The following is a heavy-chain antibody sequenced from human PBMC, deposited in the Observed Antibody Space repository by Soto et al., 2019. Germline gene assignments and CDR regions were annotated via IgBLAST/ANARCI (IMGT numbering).Heavy chain of an antibody. CDR2: IIPIFGTA. CDR3: ARVSGSYLYNWFDP. J-gene: IGHJ5*02. Sequence: GASVKVSCKASGGTFSSYAISWVRQAPGQGLEWMGGIIPIFGTANYAQKFQGRVTITADESTSTAYMELSSLRSEDTAVYYCARVSGSYLYNWFDPWGQGTLVTVSS. V-gene: IGHV1-69*13. D-gene: IGHD1-26*01. CDR1: GGTFSSYA.